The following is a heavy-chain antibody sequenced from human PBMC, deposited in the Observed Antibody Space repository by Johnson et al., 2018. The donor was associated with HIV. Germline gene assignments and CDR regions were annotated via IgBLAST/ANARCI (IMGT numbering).Heavy chain of an antibody. CDR1: GFTFIDYY. CDR2: ISGSGSTI. V-gene: IGHV3-11*01. D-gene: IGHD2-2*01. J-gene: IGHJ3*02. CDR3: ARGGLGYQNIHDPFDI. Sequence: QVQLVESGGGLVQPGGSLRLSCAGSGFTFIDYYMSWIRQAPGKGLEWISYISGSGSTIYYADSVKGRFTIPRDNAKKSMYLQMNSLRAEDTALYFCARGGLGYQNIHDPFDIWGQGTMVTVSS.